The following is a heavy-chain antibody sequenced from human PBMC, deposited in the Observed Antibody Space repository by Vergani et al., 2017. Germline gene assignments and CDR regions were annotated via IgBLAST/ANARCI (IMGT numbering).Heavy chain of an antibody. CDR2: ISNDGSKK. V-gene: IGHV3-30*18. D-gene: IGHD3-10*01. CDR3: AKAGSVTSGSLQYNFYMDV. Sequence: QGKGGEEGGGRVKPGRSLRLSCAASGFSFSSHAIHWVRQAPGKGLEWVAVISNDGSKKYYADSVKGRFTISRDNSKNTLDLQMNSLRTQDTAVYYCAKAGSVTSGSLQYNFYMDVWGKGTTVTVS. CDR1: GFSFSSHA. J-gene: IGHJ6*03.